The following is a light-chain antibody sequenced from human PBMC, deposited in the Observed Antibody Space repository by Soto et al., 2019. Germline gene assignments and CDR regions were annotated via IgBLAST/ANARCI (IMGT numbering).Light chain of an antibody. V-gene: IGLV1-40*01. CDR2: GNS. CDR3: QSYESSLSGPNWV. J-gene: IGLJ3*02. Sequence: QSVLTQPPSVSGAPGQRVTISCTGSSSNIGAGYDVHWYQQLPGTAPKLLIYGNSNRPSGVPDRFSGSKSGTSASLAITGLQAEDEADYYCQSYESSLSGPNWVFGGGTKLTVL. CDR1: SSNIGAGYD.